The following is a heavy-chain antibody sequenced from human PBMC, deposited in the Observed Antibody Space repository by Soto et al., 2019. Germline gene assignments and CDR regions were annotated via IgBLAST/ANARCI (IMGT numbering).Heavy chain of an antibody. CDR3: AKDPDGSGPNFDS. Sequence: GGSLRLSCAASGFTFSSYAMNWVRQAPGKGLEWVSGISGSAGSTYYADSVKGRFTISRDNSKNTLYLQMNSLRAEDTAVYYCAKDPDGSGPNFDSWGQGILVTVSS. J-gene: IGHJ4*02. D-gene: IGHD3-10*01. V-gene: IGHV3-23*01. CDR2: ISGSAGST. CDR1: GFTFSSYA.